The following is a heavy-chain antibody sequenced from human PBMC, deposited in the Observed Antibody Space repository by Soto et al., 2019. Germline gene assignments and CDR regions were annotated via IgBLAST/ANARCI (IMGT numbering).Heavy chain of an antibody. CDR1: GGTFSSYA. CDR2: IIPIFGTA. CDR3: ARAVNCSGGSCYSDAFDI. V-gene: IGHV1-69*01. J-gene: IGHJ3*02. D-gene: IGHD2-15*01. Sequence: QVQLVQSGAEVKKPGSSVKVSCKASGGTFSSYAISWVRQAPGQGLEWMGGIIPIFGTANYAQKFQGRVTITADESTSSAYMELSSLRFEDTAVYYCARAVNCSGGSCYSDAFDIWGQGTMVTVSS.